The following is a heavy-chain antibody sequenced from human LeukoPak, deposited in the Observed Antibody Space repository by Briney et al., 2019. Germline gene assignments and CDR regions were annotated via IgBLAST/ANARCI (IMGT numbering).Heavy chain of an antibody. J-gene: IGHJ4*02. CDR2: INPNSGGT. CDR3: ASIGDGDYLDY. V-gene: IGHV1-2*02. D-gene: IGHD2-21*02. Sequence: ASVKISCKASAFTGYYMHWVRQAPGQGLEWMGWINPNSGGTNYAQKFQGRVTMTRDTSIGTAYMELSRLRSDDTAVYYCASIGDGDYLDYWGQGTLVTVSS. CDR1: AFTGYY.